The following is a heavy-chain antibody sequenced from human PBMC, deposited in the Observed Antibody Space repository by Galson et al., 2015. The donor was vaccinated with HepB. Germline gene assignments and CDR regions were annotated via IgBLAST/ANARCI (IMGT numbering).Heavy chain of an antibody. J-gene: IGHJ3*02. CDR1: GSSFTSYW. CDR2: IYPGDSDT. D-gene: IGHD3-10*01. Sequence: SGAEVKKPGESLKISCKGSGSSFTSYWIGWVRQMPGKGLEWMGIIYPGDSDTRYSPSFQGQVTISADKSISTAYLQWSSLKASDTAMYYCARRFYGSGSHDAFDIWGQGTMVTVSS. V-gene: IGHV5-51*01. CDR3: ARRFYGSGSHDAFDI.